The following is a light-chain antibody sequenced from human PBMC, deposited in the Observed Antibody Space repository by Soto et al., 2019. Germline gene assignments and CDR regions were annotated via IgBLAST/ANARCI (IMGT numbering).Light chain of an antibody. CDR3: QQYNHWPPCT. J-gene: IGKJ1*01. CDR2: GAS. V-gene: IGKV3-15*01. CDR1: HSVGSS. Sequence: DIVMTQSPATLSVSLGESVTLSCRASHSVGSSLAWYQQRPGQAPRLLIYGASTMATGIRARFSGIGSGTEFTLTISSLQSEDFAVYYCQQYNHWPPCTYGQGTKLEIK.